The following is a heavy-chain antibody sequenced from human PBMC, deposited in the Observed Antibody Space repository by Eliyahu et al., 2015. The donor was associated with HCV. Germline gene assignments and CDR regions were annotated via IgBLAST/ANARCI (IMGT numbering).Heavy chain of an antibody. CDR1: GFSLTTDGMC. J-gene: IGHJ4*02. D-gene: IGHD7-27*01. CDR3: ARNNGGPGRVGALDY. V-gene: IGHV2-70*17. CDR2: IDWDGDE. Sequence: QVTLRESGPALVKPTQTLTLTCTFSGFSLTTDGMCVSWIRQPPGKALEWLARIDWDGDEFYAPSLKTRLSIARDTSKNQVVLTMANMDPADTGTYFCARNNGGPGRVGALDYWGQGTLVTVFS.